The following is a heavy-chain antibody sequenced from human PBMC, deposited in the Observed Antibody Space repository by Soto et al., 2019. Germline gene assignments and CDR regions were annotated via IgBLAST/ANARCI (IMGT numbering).Heavy chain of an antibody. CDR3: ARRLMYCISTSCLPSDSYGMDV. J-gene: IGHJ6*02. CDR2: ISAYNGNT. Sequence: QVQLVQSGAEVKKPGASVKVSCKASGYTFTSYGISWVRQAPGQGLEWMGWISAYNGNTNYAQKLQXXXTMTKDTSTSXXSXEXRSLRSDDTAVYYWARRLMYCISTSCLPSDSYGMDVWGQGTTVTVSS. D-gene: IGHD2-2*01. CDR1: GYTFTSYG. V-gene: IGHV1-18*01.